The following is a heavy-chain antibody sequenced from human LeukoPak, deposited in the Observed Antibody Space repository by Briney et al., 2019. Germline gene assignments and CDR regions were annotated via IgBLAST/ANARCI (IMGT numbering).Heavy chain of an antibody. J-gene: IGHJ4*02. CDR1: GFTFSSYA. Sequence: GGSLRLSCAASGFTFSSYAMSWVRQAPGKGLEWVSTLYSDGSSYYADSVKGRFAVSRDNSKNTLYLQMNSLRVEDTAVYYCGTVAADYWGQGTLDTVSS. CDR3: GTVAADY. CDR2: LYSDGSS. D-gene: IGHD6-19*01. V-gene: IGHV3-66*01.